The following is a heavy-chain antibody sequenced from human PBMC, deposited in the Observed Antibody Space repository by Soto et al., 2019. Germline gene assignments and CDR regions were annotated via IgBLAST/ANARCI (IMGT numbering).Heavy chain of an antibody. J-gene: IGHJ5*02. CDR1: GYTFTSYG. D-gene: IGHD5-12*01. Sequence: ASVKVSCKASGYTFTSYGISWARQAPGQGLEWMGWISAYNGNTNYAQPLQGRVTMTTDTSTSTAYMELRSLRSDDTAVYYCARDRHIVATANNWFVPWGQGTLVTVSS. CDR2: ISAYNGNT. V-gene: IGHV1-18*01. CDR3: ARDRHIVATANNWFVP.